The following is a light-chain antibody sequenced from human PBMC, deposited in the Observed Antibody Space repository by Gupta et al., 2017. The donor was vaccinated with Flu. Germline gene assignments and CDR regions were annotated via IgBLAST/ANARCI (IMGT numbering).Light chain of an antibody. J-gene: IGLJ3*02. V-gene: IGLV2-23*03. Sequence: QSALTQPASVSGSPGQSITISCPGTSSDVGSYNLVSWYQQHPGKAPKLMIYEGSKRPSGVSNRFSGSKSDNTASLTISGLQTEDEADYYCCSYAGSSTFRVFGGGTKLTVL. CDR1: SSDVGSYNL. CDR3: CSYAGSSTFRV. CDR2: EGS.